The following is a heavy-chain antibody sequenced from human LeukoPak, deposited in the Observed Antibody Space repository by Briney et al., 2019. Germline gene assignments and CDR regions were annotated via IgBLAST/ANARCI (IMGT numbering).Heavy chain of an antibody. J-gene: IGHJ4*02. CDR1: GGSFSGYY. D-gene: IGHD3-10*01. CDR3: ARVLRDGGSGSYYPDLNFDY. V-gene: IGHV4-34*01. CDR2: INHSGST. Sequence: SETLSLTCAVYGGSFSGYYWSWIRQPPGKGLEWIGEINHSGSTNYNPSLKSRVTISVDTSKNQFSLKLSSVTAADTAVYYCARVLRDGGSGSYYPDLNFDYWGQGTLVTVSS.